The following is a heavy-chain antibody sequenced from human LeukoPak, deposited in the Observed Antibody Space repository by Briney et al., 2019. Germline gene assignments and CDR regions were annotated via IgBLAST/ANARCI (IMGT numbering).Heavy chain of an antibody. Sequence: SVKVSCKASGYTVTSYGISWVRQAPGQGLDWMGWISAYYGNTNYAQKLQGRVTLTTDTPTRTAYMELRSLRSDDTAVYYCARDITMVRGVIIGYYYYMDVRGKGTNVSVSS. V-gene: IGHV1-18*01. D-gene: IGHD3-10*01. J-gene: IGHJ6*03. CDR3: ARDITMVRGVIIGYYYYMDV. CDR1: GYTVTSYG. CDR2: ISAYYGNT.